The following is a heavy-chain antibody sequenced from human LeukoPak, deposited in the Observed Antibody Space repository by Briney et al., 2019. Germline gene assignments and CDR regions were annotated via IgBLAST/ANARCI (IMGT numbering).Heavy chain of an antibody. CDR2: IYSGGNT. D-gene: IGHD2-15*01. J-gene: IGHJ4*02. Sequence: GGSLRLSCAASGFTVSSSYMSWVRQAPGKGLEWVSVIYSGGNTYYADSVKGRFTISRDNSKNTLYLQMNNLRAEDTAVYYCARASHVLLFDYWGQGTLVTVSS. CDR1: GFTVSSSY. V-gene: IGHV3-53*01. CDR3: ARASHVLLFDY.